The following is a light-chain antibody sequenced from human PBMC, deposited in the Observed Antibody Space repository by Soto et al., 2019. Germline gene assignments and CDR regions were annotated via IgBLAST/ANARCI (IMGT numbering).Light chain of an antibody. CDR3: CSYAGSYTWV. J-gene: IGLJ1*01. CDR1: SSDVGGYNH. Sequence: QSVLTQPRSVSGSPGQSVTISCTGTSSDVGGYNHVSWYQQHPGKAPKLMIYDANKRPSGVPDRFSGSKSGNTASLTISGLQAEDEADYYCCSYAGSYTWVFGTGTKVTVL. CDR2: DAN. V-gene: IGLV2-11*01.